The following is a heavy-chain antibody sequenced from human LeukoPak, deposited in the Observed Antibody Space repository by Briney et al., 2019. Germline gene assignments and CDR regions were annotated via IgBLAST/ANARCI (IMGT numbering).Heavy chain of an antibody. D-gene: IGHD3-10*01. Sequence: SETLSLTCTVYGGSISSSSYYWGWIRQPPGKKLEWIGTIYYSGSTYCNPSLKSRLTISVDTSKNQFSLKLNSVTAADTAVYYCARCISMVRGVIRPPDYWGQGTLVIVSS. CDR1: GGSISSSSYY. CDR3: ARCISMVRGVIRPPDY. V-gene: IGHV4-39*01. J-gene: IGHJ4*02. CDR2: IYYSGST.